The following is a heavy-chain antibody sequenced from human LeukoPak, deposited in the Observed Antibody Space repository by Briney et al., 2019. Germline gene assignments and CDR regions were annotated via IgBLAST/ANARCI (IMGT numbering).Heavy chain of an antibody. CDR1: GFTVSSNY. D-gene: IGHD2-2*01. J-gene: IGHJ6*02. CDR3: AKWGPVVVPAPYYYYYGMDV. CDR2: IYSDGRT. Sequence: GGSLRLSCAASGFTVSSNYMSRVRQAPGKGLEWVSVIYSDGRTYYADSVKGRFTISRDNSKNTLYLQMNSLRAGDTAVYYCAKWGPVVVPAPYYYYYGMDVWGQGTTVTVSS. V-gene: IGHV3-53*01.